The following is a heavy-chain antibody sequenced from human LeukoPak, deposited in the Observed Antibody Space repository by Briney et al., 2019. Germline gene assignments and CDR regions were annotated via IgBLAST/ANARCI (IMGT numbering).Heavy chain of an antibody. CDR1: GFTFSSYA. CDR3: TRVQGDFWSGFHDRYYYYMDV. CDR2: ISYDGSNK. V-gene: IGHV3-30*04. D-gene: IGHD3-3*01. Sequence: PGRSLRLSCAASGFTFSSYAMHWVRQAPGKGLEWVAVISYDGSNKYYADSVKGRFTISRDNSKNTLYLQMNSLRAEDTAVYYCTRVQGDFWSGFHDRYYYYMDVWGKGTTVTVSS. J-gene: IGHJ6*03.